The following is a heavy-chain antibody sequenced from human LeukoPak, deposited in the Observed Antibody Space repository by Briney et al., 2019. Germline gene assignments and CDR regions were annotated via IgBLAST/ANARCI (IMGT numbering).Heavy chain of an antibody. V-gene: IGHV6-1*01. D-gene: IGHD6-13*01. Sequence: SQTPSLTCAISGDSVSSNSAAWNWIRQSPSRGFEWLGRTYYRSKWYNDYAVSVKGRITINPDTSKNQFSLQLNSVTPEDTAVYYCARGYSSSEIFDYWGQGTLVTVSS. CDR3: ARGYSSSEIFDY. CDR1: GDSVSSNSAA. J-gene: IGHJ4*02. CDR2: TYYRSKWYN.